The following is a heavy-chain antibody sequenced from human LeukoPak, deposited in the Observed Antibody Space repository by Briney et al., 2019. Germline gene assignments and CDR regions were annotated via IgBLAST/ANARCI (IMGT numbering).Heavy chain of an antibody. J-gene: IGHJ5*02. CDR2: ISYDGSNK. CDR1: GFTFSSYG. D-gene: IGHD2-21*02. V-gene: IGHV3-30*03. Sequence: GGSLRLSCAASGFTFSSYGMHWVRQAPGKGLEWVAVISYDGSNKYYADSVKGRFTISRGNSKNTLYLQMNSLRAEDTAVYYCARRAYCGGDCYSGWFDPWGQGTLVTVSS. CDR3: ARRAYCGGDCYSGWFDP.